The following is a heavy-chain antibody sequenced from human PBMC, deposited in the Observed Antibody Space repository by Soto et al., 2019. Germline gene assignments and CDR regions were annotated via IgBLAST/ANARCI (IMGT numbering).Heavy chain of an antibody. CDR3: ARLEGLATISYYFDF. J-gene: IGHJ4*02. CDR2: IYYRGNT. D-gene: IGHD3-9*01. V-gene: IGHV4-39*01. CDR1: GDSINRDKYY. Sequence: SGTLSLTCSVSGDSINRDKYYWGWIRQPPGKGLEWIGSIYYRGNTYYNPSLQTRVTISLDKSKSQFSLRLNSVTAADSAVYFCARLEGLATISYYFDFWGQGAQVTVSS.